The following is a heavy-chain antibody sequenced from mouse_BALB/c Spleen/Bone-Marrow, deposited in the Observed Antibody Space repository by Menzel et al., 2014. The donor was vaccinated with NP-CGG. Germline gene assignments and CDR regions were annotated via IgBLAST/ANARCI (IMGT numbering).Heavy chain of an antibody. CDR1: GFAFSSYD. J-gene: IGHJ2*01. D-gene: IGHD4-1*01. Sequence: EVKLMESGGGLVKPGGSLKLSCAASGFAFSSYDMSWVRQTPEKRLEWVATISSGGSYTYYPDSVKGRFTISRDNARNTLYLQMSSLRSEDTALCYCARPLTGAYFDYWGQGTTLTVSS. V-gene: IGHV5-9*02. CDR3: ARPLTGAYFDY. CDR2: ISSGGSYT.